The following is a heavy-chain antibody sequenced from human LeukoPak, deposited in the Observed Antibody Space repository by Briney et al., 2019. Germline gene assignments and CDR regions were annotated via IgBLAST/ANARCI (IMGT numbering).Heavy chain of an antibody. D-gene: IGHD3-9*01. Sequence: PGGSLRLSCAASGFTFSSYAMSWVRQAPGKGLEWVSAISGSGGSTYYADSVKGRFTISRDNSKNTLYLQMNSLRAEDTAVYYCAKGDILTGYYSLVGSNFDYWGQGTLVTVSS. J-gene: IGHJ4*02. CDR2: ISGSGGST. CDR3: AKGDILTGYYSLVGSNFDY. V-gene: IGHV3-23*01. CDR1: GFTFSSYA.